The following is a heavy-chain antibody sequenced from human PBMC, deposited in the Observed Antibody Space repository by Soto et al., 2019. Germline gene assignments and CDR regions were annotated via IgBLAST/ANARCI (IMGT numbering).Heavy chain of an antibody. J-gene: IGHJ4*02. CDR3: ARSGSYFLGPEAPDY. CDR1: GGSISSGDYY. V-gene: IGHV4-30-4*01. D-gene: IGHD1-26*01. Sequence: SETLSLTCTVSGGSISSGDYYWSWIRQPPGKGLEWIGYIYYSGSTYYNPSLKSRVTISVDTSKNQFSLKLSSVTAADTAVYYCARSGSYFLGPEAPDYWGQGTLVTVSS. CDR2: IYYSGST.